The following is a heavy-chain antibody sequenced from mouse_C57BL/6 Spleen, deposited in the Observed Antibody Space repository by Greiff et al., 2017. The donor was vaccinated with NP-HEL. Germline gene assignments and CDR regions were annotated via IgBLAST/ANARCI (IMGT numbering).Heavy chain of an antibody. D-gene: IGHD2-1*01. CDR2: ISYDGSN. Sequence: ESGPGLVKPSQSLSLTCSVTGYSITSGYYWNWIRQFPGNKLEWMGYISYDGSNNYNPSLKNRISITRDTSKNQIFLKLNSVTTEDTATYYCARDGNYRAMDYWGQGTSVTVSS. J-gene: IGHJ4*01. V-gene: IGHV3-6*01. CDR1: GYSITSGYY. CDR3: ARDGNYRAMDY.